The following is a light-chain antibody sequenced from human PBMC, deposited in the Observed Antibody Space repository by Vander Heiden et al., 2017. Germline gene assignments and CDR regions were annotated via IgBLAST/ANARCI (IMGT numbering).Light chain of an antibody. CDR3: AVWDASLNGVV. CDR2: SDN. CDR1: TSNIGVNT. J-gene: IGLJ3*02. V-gene: IGLV1-44*01. Sequence: QSVVTQPPSASGTPGQRDTIPCSGSTSNIGVNTVNWYQQLPGTAPQLLIYSDNQRPSGVPDRFSGSKSGTSASLAISGLQSEDEADYYCAVWDASLNGVVFGGGTKLTVL.